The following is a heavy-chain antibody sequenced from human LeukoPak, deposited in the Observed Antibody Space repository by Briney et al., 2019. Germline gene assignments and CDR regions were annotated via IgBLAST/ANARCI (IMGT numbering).Heavy chain of an antibody. CDR2: INSDGSGT. CDR3: ARDCGGDCYPGSRSGFDY. D-gene: IGHD2-21*01. Sequence: GGSLRLSCAASGFTFSSYWMHWVRQAPGKGLVWVSRINSDGSGTSYADSVKGRFTISRDNAKNTLYLQMNSLRAEDTAVYYCARDCGGDCYPGSRSGFDYWGQGTLVTVSS. V-gene: IGHV3-74*01. J-gene: IGHJ4*02. CDR1: GFTFSSYW.